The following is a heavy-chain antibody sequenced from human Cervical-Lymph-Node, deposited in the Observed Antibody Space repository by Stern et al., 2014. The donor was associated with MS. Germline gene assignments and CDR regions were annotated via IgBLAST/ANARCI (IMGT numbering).Heavy chain of an antibody. D-gene: IGHD5-18*01. CDR3: ARRDIYGTFDH. J-gene: IGHJ4*02. Sequence: QVQLQESDPGLVKPSETLSLTCRVSGNSLSSSNYYWGWIRLPPGKRLEWMESINYRGTPHYAPPLKSRVPISVPPPRPPFPLRLSSVTAADTAVYYCARRDIYGTFDHWGQGSLVTVSS. V-gene: IGHV4-39*02. CDR1: GNSLSSSNYY. CDR2: INYRGTP.